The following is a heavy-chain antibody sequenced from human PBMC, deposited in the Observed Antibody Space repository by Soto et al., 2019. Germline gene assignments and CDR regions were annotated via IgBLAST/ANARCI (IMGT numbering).Heavy chain of an antibody. CDR2: IYYSGST. J-gene: IGHJ6*02. Sequence: PSATLSLTCTVSGGSISSYYWSWIRQPPGKGLEWIGYIYYSGSTNYNPSLKSRVTISVDTSKNQFSLKLSSVTAADTAVYYCARVPRTRSYYYYGMDVWGQGTTVTVSS. V-gene: IGHV4-59*01. D-gene: IGHD3-3*01. CDR3: ARVPRTRSYYYYGMDV. CDR1: GGSISSYY.